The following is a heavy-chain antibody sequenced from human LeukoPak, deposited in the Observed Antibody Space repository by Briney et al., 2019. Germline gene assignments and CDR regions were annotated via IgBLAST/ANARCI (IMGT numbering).Heavy chain of an antibody. CDR2: ISGSGGTT. CDR1: GFTFNNYA. D-gene: IGHD1-26*01. V-gene: IGHV3-23*01. CDR3: AKDRTVGASYWYFDL. J-gene: IGHJ2*01. Sequence: SGGSLRLSCAASGFTFNNYAMNWVRQAPGKGLEWASVISGSGGTTYYADSVKGRFTISRDSSKNTLYLQMNSLRAEDTAVYYCAKDRTVGASYWYFDLWGRGTLVTVSS.